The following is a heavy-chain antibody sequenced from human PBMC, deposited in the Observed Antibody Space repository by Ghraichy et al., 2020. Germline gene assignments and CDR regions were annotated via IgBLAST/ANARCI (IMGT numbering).Heavy chain of an antibody. V-gene: IGHV1-69*13. J-gene: IGHJ5*02. CDR2: IIPIFGTV. CDR3: AREKSGIAAAEHWFDP. D-gene: IGHD6-13*01. CDR1: GGTFSSYA. Sequence: SVKVSCKASGGTFSSYAISWVRQAPGQGLEWMGGIIPIFGTVNYAQKFQGRVTITADESTSTAYMELSSLRSEDTAVYYCAREKSGIAAAEHWFDPWGQGTLVTVSS.